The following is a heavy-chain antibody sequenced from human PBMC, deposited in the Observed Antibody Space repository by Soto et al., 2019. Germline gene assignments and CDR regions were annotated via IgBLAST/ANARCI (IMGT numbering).Heavy chain of an antibody. Sequence: GSLRLSCAASGFTFSNAWMSWVRQAPGKGLEWVGRIKSKTDGGTTDYAAPVKGRFTISRDDSKNTLYLQMNSLKTEDTAVYYCTTKYSGYDYGFDYWGQGTLVTVSS. V-gene: IGHV3-15*01. CDR1: GFTFSNAW. J-gene: IGHJ4*02. CDR2: IKSKTDGGTT. CDR3: TTKYSGYDYGFDY. D-gene: IGHD5-12*01.